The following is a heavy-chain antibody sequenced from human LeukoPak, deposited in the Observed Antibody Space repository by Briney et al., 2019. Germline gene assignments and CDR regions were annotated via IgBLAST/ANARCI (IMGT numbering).Heavy chain of an antibody. J-gene: IGHJ4*02. CDR1: GGSFSGYY. CDR2: INHSGST. D-gene: IGHD3-16*02. CDR3: ARGTGLRLGELPSLYFDY. V-gene: IGHV4-34*01. Sequence: SETLSLTCAVYGGSFSGYYWSWIRQPPGKGLEWIGEINHSGSTNYNPSLKSRVTISVDTSKNQFSLKLSSVTAADTAVYYCARGTGLRLGELPSLYFDYWGQGTQVTVSS.